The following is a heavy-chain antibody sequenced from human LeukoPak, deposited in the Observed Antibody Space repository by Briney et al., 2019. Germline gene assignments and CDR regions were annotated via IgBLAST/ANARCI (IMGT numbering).Heavy chain of an antibody. CDR3: AKKWFGEFPTDY. V-gene: IGHV1-18*01. J-gene: IGHJ4*02. CDR2: ISAYNGNT. D-gene: IGHD3-10*01. Sequence: ASVKVSCKASGYTFTSYGISWVRQAPGQGLEWMGWISAYNGNTNYAQKLQGRVTMTTDTSTSTAYMDLRSLRSDDTAVYYCAKKWFGEFPTDYWGQGTLVTVSS. CDR1: GYTFTSYG.